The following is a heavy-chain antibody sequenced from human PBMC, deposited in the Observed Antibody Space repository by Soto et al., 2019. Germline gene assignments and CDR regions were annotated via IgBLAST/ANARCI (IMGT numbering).Heavy chain of an antibody. CDR1: GFTFGDFT. Sequence: GGSLRLSCAASGFTFGDFTMHWVRQAPGKGLQWVSLISWDGVSTYYADSVEDRFTISRDNSKNSLFLQMKSLRTDDTAFYYCVKDIRGGSGYGMDVWGQGTTVTVSS. CDR3: VKDIRGGSGYGMDV. J-gene: IGHJ6*02. D-gene: IGHD3-10*01. V-gene: IGHV3-43*01. CDR2: ISWDGVST.